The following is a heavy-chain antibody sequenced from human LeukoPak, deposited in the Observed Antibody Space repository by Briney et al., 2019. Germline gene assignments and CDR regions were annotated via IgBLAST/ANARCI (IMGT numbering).Heavy chain of an antibody. CDR3: ARERRHMVRGVSDSYYYGMDV. Sequence: SVNVSCKASGGTFSSYAISWVRQAPGQGLEWMRRIIPILGTANYAQKFQGRVTFTADKSTSTAYMELSSLRSEDTAVYYCARERRHMVRGVSDSYYYGMDVWGQGTTVTVSS. CDR1: GGTFSSYA. D-gene: IGHD3-10*01. J-gene: IGHJ6*02. CDR2: IIPILGTA. V-gene: IGHV1-69*04.